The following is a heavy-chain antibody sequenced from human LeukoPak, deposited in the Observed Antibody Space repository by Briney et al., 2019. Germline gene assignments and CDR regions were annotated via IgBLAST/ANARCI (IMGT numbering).Heavy chain of an antibody. V-gene: IGHV3-7*03. CDR2: IKQDGGEK. Sequence: GGSLRLSCAASGFTFSVYFMGWVRQAPGKGLEWVANIKQDGGEKYYVDFVKGRFTISRDNAKNSLHLQMNSLRAEDTAVYYCTRDNPFGGHWGQGTLVTVSS. CDR3: TRDNPFGGH. D-gene: IGHD2-15*01. J-gene: IGHJ4*02. CDR1: GFTFSVYF.